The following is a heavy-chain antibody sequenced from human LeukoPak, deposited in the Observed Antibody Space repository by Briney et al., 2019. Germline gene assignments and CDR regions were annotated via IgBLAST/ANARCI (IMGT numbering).Heavy chain of an antibody. Sequence: PSETLSLTCNVSGYSISSGYYWGWIRQPPGKGLEWIASIYYSGSTYYNPSLKSRVTISVDTSKNQLSLKLSSLTAADTAVYYCARHEYSGSYYGLSWFDPWGQGTLVTVSS. CDR1: GYSISSGYY. CDR3: ARHEYSGSYYGLSWFDP. CDR2: IYYSGST. J-gene: IGHJ5*02. V-gene: IGHV4-38-2*02. D-gene: IGHD1-26*01.